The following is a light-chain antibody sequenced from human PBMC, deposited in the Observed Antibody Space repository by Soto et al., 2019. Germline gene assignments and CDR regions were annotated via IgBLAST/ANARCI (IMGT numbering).Light chain of an antibody. J-gene: IGKJ1*01. V-gene: IGKV2-28*01. CDR2: LGS. Sequence: EIVMTQSPPSLTVTPGEPASISCRSSQRLLHSNGNTFLDWYLQKPGQSPQLLIYLGSNRASGVPDRVSGSEAGTDFTLKISRVEAEDVGVYYCMQALQTPPWTFGQGTKVDIK. CDR1: QRLLHSNGNTF. CDR3: MQALQTPPWT.